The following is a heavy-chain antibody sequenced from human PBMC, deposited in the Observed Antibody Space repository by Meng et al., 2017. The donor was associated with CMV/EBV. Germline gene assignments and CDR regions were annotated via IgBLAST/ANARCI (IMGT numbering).Heavy chain of an antibody. CDR1: GFTFSSYW. Sequence: GGSLRLSCAASGFTFSSYWMSWIRQAPGRGLEWISYISSTGTTNFYTDSVKGRFTISRDNGKSSLYLQMNSLRAEDTAVYYCAWSLNIATRPGRDFDYWGQGALVTVSS. D-gene: IGHD6-6*01. J-gene: IGHJ4*02. CDR2: ISSTGTTN. V-gene: IGHV3-11*04. CDR3: AWSLNIATRPGRDFDY.